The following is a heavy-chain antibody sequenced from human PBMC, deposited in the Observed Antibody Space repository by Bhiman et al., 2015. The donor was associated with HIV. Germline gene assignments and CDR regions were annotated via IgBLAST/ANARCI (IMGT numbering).Heavy chain of an antibody. CDR3: ARDPTTVTTAEYEYYFDY. J-gene: IGHJ4*02. D-gene: IGHD4-17*01. CDR1: GFTFSSYY. CDR2: ISSRGSYI. Sequence: VQVVESGGGVVQPGGSLRLSCTASGFTFSSYYMNWVRQAPGKGLEWVSCISSRGSYIYYADSVKGRFTISRDNAKNSLYLQMNSLRAEDTAVYYCARDPTTVTTAEYEYYFDYWGQGTLVTVSS. V-gene: IGHV3-21*03.